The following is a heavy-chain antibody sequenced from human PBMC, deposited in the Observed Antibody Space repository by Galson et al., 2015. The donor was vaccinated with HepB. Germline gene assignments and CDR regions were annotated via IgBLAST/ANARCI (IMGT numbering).Heavy chain of an antibody. D-gene: IGHD6-13*01. J-gene: IGHJ4*02. Sequence: SLRLSCAASGFTFSIYGMHWVRQAPGKGLEWVAFIRYDGSNKYFADSVKGRLTISRDNSKNTLSLQMNSLRVEDTAVYYCAKDGGAAAGKRRNSDHWFDYWGQGTLVTVSS. CDR3: AKDGGAAAGKRRNSDHWFDY. CDR1: GFTFSIYG. V-gene: IGHV3-30*02. CDR2: IRYDGSNK.